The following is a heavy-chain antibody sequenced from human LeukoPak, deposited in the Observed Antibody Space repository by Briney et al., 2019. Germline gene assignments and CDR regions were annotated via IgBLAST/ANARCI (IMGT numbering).Heavy chain of an antibody. D-gene: IGHD1-26*01. CDR3: ARGQVGATVFDY. Sequence: GGSLRLSCAASGFTVSNNYMSWVRQAPGKGLEWVSVIYSGGSTYYADSVKGRFTISRDNSKNTLYLQMNSLRAEDTAVYYCARGQVGATVFDYWGQGTLVTVSS. J-gene: IGHJ4*02. V-gene: IGHV3-66*01. CDR2: IYSGGST. CDR1: GFTVSNNY.